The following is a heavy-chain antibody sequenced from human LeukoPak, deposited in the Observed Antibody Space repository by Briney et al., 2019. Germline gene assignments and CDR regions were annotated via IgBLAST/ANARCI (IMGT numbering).Heavy chain of an antibody. V-gene: IGHV2-5*01. J-gene: IGHJ5*02. CDR3: AHRRYYYDSSGYFVWVGWFDP. Sequence: TLSLTCTVSGGSISSYYWSWIRQPPGKALEWLALIYWNDDKRYSPSLKSRLTITKDTSKNQVVLTMTNMDPVDTATYYCAHRRYYYDSSGYFVWVGWFDPWGQGTLVTVSS. CDR2: IYWNDDK. D-gene: IGHD3-22*01. CDR1: GGSISSYYW.